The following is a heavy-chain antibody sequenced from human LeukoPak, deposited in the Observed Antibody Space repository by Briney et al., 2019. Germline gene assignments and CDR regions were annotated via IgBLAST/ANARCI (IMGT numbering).Heavy chain of an antibody. CDR2: INPNSGGT. CDR1: GYTFTGYY. Sequence: GASVKVSCKASGYTFTGYYMHWVRQAPGQGLEWMGWINPNSGGTNYAQKFQGRVTITRNTSISTAYMELSSLRSEDTAVYYCARRYSGEDYWGQGTLVTVSS. D-gene: IGHD1-26*01. V-gene: IGHV1-2*02. J-gene: IGHJ4*02. CDR3: ARRYSGEDY.